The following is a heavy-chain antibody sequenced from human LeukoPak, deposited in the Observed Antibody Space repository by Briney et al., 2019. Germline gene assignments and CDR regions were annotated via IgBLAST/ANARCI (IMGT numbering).Heavy chain of an antibody. Sequence: GGSLRLSCAASGFICNNYWMHWVRQTPGEGPLWLSRINGDGSSTSYTHSVQGRFIISRDNAKNTLYLQMNSLRVEDTGVYYCTRQWHTPSDYWGQGTLVTVS. V-gene: IGHV3-74*01. CDR3: TRQWHTPSDY. CDR1: GFICNNYW. CDR2: INGDGSST. D-gene: IGHD6-19*01. J-gene: IGHJ4*02.